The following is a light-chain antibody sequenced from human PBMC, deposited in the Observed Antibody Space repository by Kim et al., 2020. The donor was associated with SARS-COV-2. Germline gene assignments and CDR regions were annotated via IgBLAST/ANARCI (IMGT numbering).Light chain of an antibody. V-gene: IGLV3-1*01. J-gene: IGLJ1*01. Sequence: SYELTQPPSVSVSPGQTASITCSGYKLGDKYVSWYQKKPGQSPAVVIYQDNQRPSGIPERFSGSNSGNTATLTIRGTQAMDEADCYCQAWDSSTHNYVFGAGTKVTVL. CDR1: KLGDKY. CDR2: QDN. CDR3: QAWDSSTHNYV.